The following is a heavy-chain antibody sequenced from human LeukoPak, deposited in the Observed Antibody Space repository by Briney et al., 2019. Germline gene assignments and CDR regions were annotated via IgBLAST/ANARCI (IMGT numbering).Heavy chain of an antibody. CDR3: VRSLRSADF. Sequence: GGSLRLSCAASGFTFSSYAMSWVRQAPGKGLMWVSQISPDGSQTFYADSVKGRFTISRDNAKNTLFLQMDSLRAEDTALYYCVRSLRSADFWGQGTLSPSPQ. J-gene: IGHJ4*02. V-gene: IGHV3-74*01. CDR2: ISPDGSQT. CDR1: GFTFSSYA.